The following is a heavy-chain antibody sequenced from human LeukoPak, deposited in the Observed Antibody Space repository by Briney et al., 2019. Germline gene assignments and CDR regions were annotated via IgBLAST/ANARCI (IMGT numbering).Heavy chain of an antibody. CDR1: GYTFTGYY. CDR2: INPNSGGT. J-gene: IGHJ4*02. CDR3: ARGFRQKLQLWTTRRYYFDN. Sequence: ASVKVSCKASGYTFTGYYMHWVRQAPGQGLEWMGWINPNSGGTNYAQKFQGRVTMTRDTSSITAYMELSRLRSDDTAVYYCARGFRQKLQLWTTRRYYFDNWGQGTLVTVSS. D-gene: IGHD5-18*01. V-gene: IGHV1-2*02.